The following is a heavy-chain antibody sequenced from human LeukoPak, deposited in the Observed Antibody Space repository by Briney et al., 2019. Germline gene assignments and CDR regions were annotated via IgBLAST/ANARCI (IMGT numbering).Heavy chain of an antibody. Sequence: PSETLSLTCAVYGGSFSGYYWSWIRQPPGKGLEWIGEINHSGSTNNNPSLKSRVTISVDTSKNQFSLKLSSVTAADTAVYYCARGGITMVRGVINHWFDPWGQGTLVTVSS. CDR1: GGSFSGYY. D-gene: IGHD3-10*01. CDR3: ARGGITMVRGVINHWFDP. V-gene: IGHV4-34*01. CDR2: INHSGST. J-gene: IGHJ5*01.